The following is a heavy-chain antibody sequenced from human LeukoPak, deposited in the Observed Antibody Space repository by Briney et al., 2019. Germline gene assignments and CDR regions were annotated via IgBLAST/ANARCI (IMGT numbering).Heavy chain of an antibody. CDR3: ARRVAYDERHMDV. CDR2: IYHTGST. CDR1: GGSIFSSNW. J-gene: IGHJ6*03. Sequence: SGTLSLTCAVSGGSIFSSNWWSWVRQPPGKGLEWIGEIYHTGSTNYNPSLKSRVTISVDTSKNQFSLRLNSVTAADAAVYYCARRVAYDERHMDVWGKGTTVTISS. V-gene: IGHV4-4*02. D-gene: IGHD3-16*01.